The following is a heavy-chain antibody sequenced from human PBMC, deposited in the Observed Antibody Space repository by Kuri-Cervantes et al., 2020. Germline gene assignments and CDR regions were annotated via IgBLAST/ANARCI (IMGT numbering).Heavy chain of an antibody. CDR1: GASISSINYY. V-gene: IGHV4-39*07. D-gene: IGHD4-11*01. CDR2: IYYSGST. CDR3: ARGGAVTTDY. Sequence: GSLRLSCTVSGASISSINYYWGWIRQPPGKGLEWIGNIYYSGSTYYSPSLKSRVTISVDTSKNQFSLKLSSVTAADTAVYYCARGGAVTTDYWGQGTLVTVSS. J-gene: IGHJ4*02.